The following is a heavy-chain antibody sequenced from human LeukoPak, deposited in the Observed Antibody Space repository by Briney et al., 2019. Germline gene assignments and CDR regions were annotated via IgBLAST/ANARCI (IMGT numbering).Heavy chain of an antibody. J-gene: IGHJ5*02. CDR2: ISWNSGSI. V-gene: IGHV3-9*01. Sequence: GGSLRLSCAASGFTFDDYAMHWVRQAPGKGLEWVSGISWNSGSIGYADSVKGRFTISRDNAKNSLYLQMNSLRAEDTALYYCAKAGMVRGVTNWFDPWGQGTLVTVSS. CDR1: GFTFDDYA. D-gene: IGHD3-10*01. CDR3: AKAGMVRGVTNWFDP.